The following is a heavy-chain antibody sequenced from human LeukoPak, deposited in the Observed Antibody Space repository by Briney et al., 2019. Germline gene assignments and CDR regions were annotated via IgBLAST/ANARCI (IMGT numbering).Heavy chain of an antibody. V-gene: IGHV3-66*01. CDR2: IYSGGST. D-gene: IGHD5-24*01. J-gene: IGHJ4*02. CDR3: ARESSGWLQLFDY. Sequence: GGSLRLSCAASGFXVSSKYISWVRQAPGKGLEWVSVIYSGGSTYYADSVKGRFTISRDNSKNTVYLQMNSLRAEDTAVYYCARESSGWLQLFDYWGQGTLVTVSS. CDR1: GFXVSSKY.